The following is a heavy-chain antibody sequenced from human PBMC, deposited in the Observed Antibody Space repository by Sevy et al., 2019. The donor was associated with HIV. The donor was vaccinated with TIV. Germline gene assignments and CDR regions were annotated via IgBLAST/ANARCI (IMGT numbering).Heavy chain of an antibody. V-gene: IGHV3-15*01. J-gene: IGHJ6*02. Sequence: GGSLRLSCAASGFTFSNAWMSWVRQAPGKGLEWVGRIKSKTDGGTTDYAAPVKGRFTISRDDSKNTLYLQMNSLKTEDTAVYYCTTDRRGGYCSSTSCSRYYYYYGMDVRGQGTTVTVSS. D-gene: IGHD2-2*01. CDR2: IKSKTDGGTT. CDR1: GFTFSNAW. CDR3: TTDRRGGYCSSTSCSRYYYYYGMDV.